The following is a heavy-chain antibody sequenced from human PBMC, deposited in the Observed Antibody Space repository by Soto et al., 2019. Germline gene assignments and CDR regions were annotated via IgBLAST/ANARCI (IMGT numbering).Heavy chain of an antibody. Sequence: QVQLVESGGGVVQPGRSLRLSCAASGFAFSSYGMHWVRQAPGKGLEWVAVIWYDGSNKYYADSVKGRFTISRDNSKNPLYLQMNSLRAEDTAVYYCARDHGRSWYGYFQHWGKGTLVTVSS. CDR3: ARDHGRSWYGYFQH. CDR2: IWYDGSNK. V-gene: IGHV3-33*01. J-gene: IGHJ1*01. CDR1: GFAFSSYG. D-gene: IGHD6-13*01.